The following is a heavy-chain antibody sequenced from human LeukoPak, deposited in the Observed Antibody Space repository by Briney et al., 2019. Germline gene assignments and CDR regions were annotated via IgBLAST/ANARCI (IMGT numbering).Heavy chain of an antibody. CDR3: ASRQYDILTGYDGALDI. J-gene: IGHJ3*02. Sequence: GGSLILSCAASGFTFSTFVMSWVRQAPGKGLEWVSIISASGGSTYYADSVKGRFTISRDNSKNTLYLQMNSLRAEDTAVYYCASRQYDILTGYDGALDIWGQGTMVTVSS. CDR2: ISASGGST. D-gene: IGHD3-9*01. CDR1: GFTFSTFV. V-gene: IGHV3-23*01.